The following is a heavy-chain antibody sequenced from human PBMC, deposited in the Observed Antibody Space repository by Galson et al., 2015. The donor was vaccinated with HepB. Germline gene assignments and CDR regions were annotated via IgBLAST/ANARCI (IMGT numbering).Heavy chain of an antibody. CDR3: AKGPPLRDYLPLKWFVT. J-gene: IGHJ5*02. V-gene: IGHV1-69*13. CDR2: TVPIFGTT. D-gene: IGHD4-11*01. CDR1: GDTFGSDA. Sequence: SVKVSCKASGDTFGSDAINWGRQAPGQGLEWMGGTVPIFGTTNYAQEFQGRLTITADESLSASYMELNSLTSGDTAVYYCAKGPPLRDYLPLKWFVTWGQGSLVTVSA.